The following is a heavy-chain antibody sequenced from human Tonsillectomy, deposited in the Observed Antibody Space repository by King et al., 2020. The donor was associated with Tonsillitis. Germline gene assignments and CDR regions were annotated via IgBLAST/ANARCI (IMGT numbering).Heavy chain of an antibody. V-gene: IGHV3-23*04. CDR1: GFTFSSYA. Sequence: VQLVESGGGLVQPGGSLRLSCAASGFTFSSYAMSWVRQAPGKGLEWVSVISGSGGGTYYADSVKGRFTISRDNSKNTLYLQRNSLRAEDTAVYYCAKGGDCSSISCYKGAMDVWGQGTTVTVSS. CDR3: AKGGDCSSISCYKGAMDV. CDR2: ISGSGGGT. D-gene: IGHD2-2*02. J-gene: IGHJ6*02.